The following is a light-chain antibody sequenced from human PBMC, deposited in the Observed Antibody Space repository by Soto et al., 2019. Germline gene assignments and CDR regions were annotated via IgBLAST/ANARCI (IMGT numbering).Light chain of an antibody. CDR1: QSIASY. CDR2: AAS. Sequence: DIQMTQSPSSLSASVGDRVTITCRASQSIASYLNWYQHKPGKAPKLLIYAASSLQSGVPSRFSGSGSGTDFTLTISSLQPDDFASYYCQQSYNTPLTFGGWTKVEIK. J-gene: IGKJ4*01. V-gene: IGKV1-39*01. CDR3: QQSYNTPLT.